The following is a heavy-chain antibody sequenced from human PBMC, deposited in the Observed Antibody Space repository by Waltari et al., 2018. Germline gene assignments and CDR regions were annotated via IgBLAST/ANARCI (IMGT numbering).Heavy chain of an antibody. CDR3: ARVGFDSSGWNDY. D-gene: IGHD6-19*01. CDR2: ISSSSSYI. V-gene: IGHV3-21*01. Sequence: EVQLVESGGGLVKPGGSLRLSCAASGFTFSSYSMNWVRQAPGKGLEWVSSISSSSSYIYYADSVKGRFTISRDNAKNSLYLQMNSLRAEDTAVYYCARVGFDSSGWNDYWGQGTLVTVSS. CDR1: GFTFSSYS. J-gene: IGHJ4*02.